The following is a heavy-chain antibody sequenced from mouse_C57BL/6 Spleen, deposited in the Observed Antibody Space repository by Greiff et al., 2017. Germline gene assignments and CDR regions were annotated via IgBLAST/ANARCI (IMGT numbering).Heavy chain of an antibody. CDR2: IHPNSGST. Sequence: VQLQQPGAELVKPGASVQLSCKASGYTFTSYWMHWVKQRPGQGLEWIGMIHPNSGSTNYNEKFKSKATLTVDKSSSTAYMQLSSLTSEDSAVYYCARWVYYGNPSYWGQGTLVTVSA. V-gene: IGHV1-64*01. CDR3: ARWVYYGNPSY. J-gene: IGHJ3*01. D-gene: IGHD2-1*01. CDR1: GYTFTSYW.